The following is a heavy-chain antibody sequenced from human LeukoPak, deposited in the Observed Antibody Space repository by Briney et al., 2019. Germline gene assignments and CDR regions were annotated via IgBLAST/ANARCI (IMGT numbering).Heavy chain of an antibody. V-gene: IGHV3-23*01. Sequence: GGSLRLSCAASGFTFSNYAMRWVRQAPGKGLEWVSGISGSGDSTYYADSVKGRFTISRDNAKNSLYLQMNSLRAEDTAMYYCASSYDYGDYWGQGTLVTVSS. J-gene: IGHJ4*02. CDR2: ISGSGDST. CDR3: ASSYDYGDY. D-gene: IGHD2-2*01. CDR1: GFTFSNYA.